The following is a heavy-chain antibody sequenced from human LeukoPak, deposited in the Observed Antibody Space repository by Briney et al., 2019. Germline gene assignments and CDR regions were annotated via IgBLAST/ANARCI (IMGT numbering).Heavy chain of an antibody. J-gene: IGHJ6*03. CDR3: TPDLMDV. V-gene: IGHV3-15*01. CDR2: IKSKTDGGTA. Sequence: EGSLRLSCVVSGFPFTNAWMSWVRQAPGKGLEWVGRIKSKTDGGTADYAAPVRGRFTMWRDDARSALYLQMNSLQTEDTAVYYCTPDLMDVWGKGTTVTVSS. CDR1: GFPFTNAW.